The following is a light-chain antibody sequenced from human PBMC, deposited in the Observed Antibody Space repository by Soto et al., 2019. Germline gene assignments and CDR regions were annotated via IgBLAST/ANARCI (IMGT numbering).Light chain of an antibody. Sequence: SYELTQPPSESVAPGKTARITCGGNNVGSKSVHWYQQKPGQAPVLVIYSDSDRPSAIPERFSGSNSGNTATLTINRVEAGDEADYYCQVWDSGSDHVVFGGGTKLTVL. CDR1: NVGSKS. CDR3: QVWDSGSDHVV. CDR2: SDS. V-gene: IGLV3-21*04. J-gene: IGLJ3*02.